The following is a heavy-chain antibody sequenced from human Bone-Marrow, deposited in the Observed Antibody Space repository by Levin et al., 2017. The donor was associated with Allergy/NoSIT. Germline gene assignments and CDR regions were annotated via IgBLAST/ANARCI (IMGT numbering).Heavy chain of an antibody. Sequence: ASVKVSCAASGFTFSTYWMHWVRQVPGKGLVWVSRIKSDGSITNYADSVKGRFTISRDNDKNTLFLQMNSLRAEDTAVYYCARALYGGSSDYWGQGTLVTVSS. D-gene: IGHD4-23*01. CDR1: GFTFSTYW. V-gene: IGHV3-74*01. J-gene: IGHJ4*02. CDR3: ARALYGGSSDY. CDR2: IKSDGSIT.